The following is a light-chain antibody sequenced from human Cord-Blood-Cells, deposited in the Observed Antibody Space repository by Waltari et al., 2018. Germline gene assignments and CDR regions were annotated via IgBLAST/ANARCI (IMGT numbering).Light chain of an antibody. Sequence: QSALTQPASVSGSPGQSIPISCTGTSSDVGGYNLVSWYQQHPGKAPKLMIYEGSKRPSGVSNRFSGSKSGNTASLTISGLQAEDEADYYCCSYAGSSTYVFGTGTKVTVL. CDR1: SSDVGGYNL. CDR3: CSYAGSSTYV. V-gene: IGLV2-23*01. J-gene: IGLJ1*01. CDR2: EGS.